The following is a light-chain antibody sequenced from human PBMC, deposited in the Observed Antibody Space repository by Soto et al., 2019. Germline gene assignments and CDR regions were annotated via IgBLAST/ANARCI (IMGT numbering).Light chain of an antibody. CDR1: QSAISN. V-gene: IGKV3D-15*01. J-gene: IGKJ5*01. CDR3: QQYNNWIT. CDR2: ATS. Sequence: EIVMTQSPATLSVSLGQRVALSCRASQSAISNLAWYQQKPVQTPPLPIYATSIRDTGIPDSFSGSGSGTVFPLTISSLQSEDFAVYYCQQYNNWITLSQGTRLEI.